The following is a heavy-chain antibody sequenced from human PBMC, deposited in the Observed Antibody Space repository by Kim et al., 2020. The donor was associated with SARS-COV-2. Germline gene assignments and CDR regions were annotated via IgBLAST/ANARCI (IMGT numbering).Heavy chain of an antibody. CDR3: ARGIFGVVIIPYYYYYMDV. V-gene: IGHV4-39*01. CDR2: ISSSGRT. J-gene: IGHJ6*03. Sequence: WNGSISSSGRTYYNPSIKSRVTISVDTSKNQISLKLSSVTAADTGVYYCARGIFGVVIIPYYYYYMDVWGKGTTVTVSS. D-gene: IGHD3-3*01.